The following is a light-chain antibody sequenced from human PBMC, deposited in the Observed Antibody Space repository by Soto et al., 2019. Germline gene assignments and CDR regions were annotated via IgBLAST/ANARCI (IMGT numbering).Light chain of an antibody. CDR1: RRIRSG. Sequence: DIQMTQSPSPLSAPLGTKAPSTSRAVRRIRSGLAWYQQKPGKALKLLIYKASSLESGVPSRFSGCGSGTEFTLTISSLQPDDFATYYCQQYNSYSRYTFGQGTKLEIK. CDR2: KAS. V-gene: IGKV1-5*03. CDR3: QQYNSYSRYT. J-gene: IGKJ2*01.